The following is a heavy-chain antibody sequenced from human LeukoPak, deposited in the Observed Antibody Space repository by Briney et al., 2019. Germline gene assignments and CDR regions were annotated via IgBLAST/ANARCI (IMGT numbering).Heavy chain of an antibody. V-gene: IGHV5-51*01. CDR3: ARQTGDKGIDY. J-gene: IGHJ4*02. Sequence: GESLKISCKGSGYSFSNYWIGWVRQMPGKGLEWMGIINPGDSDTRYSPSFQGQVTISADKSINTAYLQWSSLRASDTAIYYCARQTGDKGIDYWGQGTLVTDSS. CDR2: INPGDSDT. CDR1: GYSFSNYW. D-gene: IGHD7-27*01.